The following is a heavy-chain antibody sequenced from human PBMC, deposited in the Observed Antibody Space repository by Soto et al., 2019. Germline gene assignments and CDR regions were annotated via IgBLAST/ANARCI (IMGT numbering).Heavy chain of an antibody. Sequence: SVKVSCKASGGTFSSYAISWVRQAPGQGLEWMGGIIPIFGTANYAQKFQGRVTITADESTSTAYMELSSLRSEDTAVCYCARGRRYCSSTSCYLLGYYYYYYGMDVWGQGTTVTVSS. D-gene: IGHD2-2*01. CDR3: ARGRRYCSSTSCYLLGYYYYYYGMDV. CDR2: IIPIFGTA. V-gene: IGHV1-69*13. J-gene: IGHJ6*02. CDR1: GGTFSSYA.